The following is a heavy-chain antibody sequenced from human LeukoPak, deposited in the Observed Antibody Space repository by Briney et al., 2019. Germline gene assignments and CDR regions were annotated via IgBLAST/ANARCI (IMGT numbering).Heavy chain of an antibody. CDR3: ARVYKRITIFGVVIARIHSGAFDI. V-gene: IGHV1-2*02. Sequence: GASVKVSCKASGYTFTGYYMHWVRQAPGQGLEWMGWINPNSGGTNYAQKFQGRVTMTRDTSISTACMELSRLRSDDTAVYYCARVYKRITIFGVVIARIHSGAFDIWGQGTMVTVSS. D-gene: IGHD3-3*01. J-gene: IGHJ3*02. CDR2: INPNSGGT. CDR1: GYTFTGYY.